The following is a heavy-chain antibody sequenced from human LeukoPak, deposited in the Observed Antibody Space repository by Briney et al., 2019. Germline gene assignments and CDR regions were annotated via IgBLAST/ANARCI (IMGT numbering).Heavy chain of an antibody. D-gene: IGHD2-2*01. CDR1: GFTFTSSA. CDR2: IVVGSGNT. CDR3: AAVRYCSSTSCYGFDY. Sequence: ASVKVSCKASGFTFTSSAVQWVRQARGQRLEWIGWIVVGSGNTNYAQKFQERVTITRDMSTSTAYMELSSLRSEDTAVYYCAAVRYCSSTSCYGFDYWGQGTLVTVSS. J-gene: IGHJ4*02. V-gene: IGHV1-58*01.